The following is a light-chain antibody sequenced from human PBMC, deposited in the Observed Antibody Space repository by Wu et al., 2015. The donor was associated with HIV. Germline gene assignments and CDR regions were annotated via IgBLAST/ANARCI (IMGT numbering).Light chain of an antibody. CDR1: ESISTM. CDR3: QQYASYSAWT. V-gene: IGKV1-5*03. Sequence: DIQMTQSPSTLSASVGDRVTITCRASESISTMLAWYQQKPGKAPQLLIYWASTLETKVSSRFSGSGSWTEFTLTISSLQPDDFATYYCQQYASYSAWTFGQGTKVEIK. CDR2: WAS. J-gene: IGKJ1*01.